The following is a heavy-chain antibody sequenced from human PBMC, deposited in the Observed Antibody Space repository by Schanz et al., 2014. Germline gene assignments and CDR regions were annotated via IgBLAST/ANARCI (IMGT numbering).Heavy chain of an antibody. J-gene: IGHJ4*02. CDR3: ARAGQDYSDSSGYATYYFGN. CDR1: GGPFSSFA. CDR2: IIPILDIT. V-gene: IGHV1-69*04. D-gene: IGHD3-22*01. Sequence: QVQLVQSGAEVKKPGSSVKVSCKASGGPFSSFAIFWGRQAPGQGLEWMGTIIPILDITNYAQKFQGRVTITADKSTSTAYMELSNLRSEDTAVYYCARAGQDYSDSSGYATYYFGNWGQGTLVTVSS.